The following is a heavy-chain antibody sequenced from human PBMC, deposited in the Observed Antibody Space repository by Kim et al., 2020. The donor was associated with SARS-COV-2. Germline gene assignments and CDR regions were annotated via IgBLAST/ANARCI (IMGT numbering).Heavy chain of an antibody. V-gene: IGHV4-59*01. J-gene: IGHJ4*02. D-gene: IGHD6-6*01. CDR2: TYYGGST. Sequence: SETLSLTCTVSGGSMNNYYWNWVRQPPGKGLEWIGKTYYGGSTIYNTSLKSRLTISIDLSKNQFSLQLNSVTTADTAVYYCARGRQEYSASSGLEFWGQGSLITVTS. CDR3: ARGRQEYSASSGLEF. CDR1: GGSMNNYY.